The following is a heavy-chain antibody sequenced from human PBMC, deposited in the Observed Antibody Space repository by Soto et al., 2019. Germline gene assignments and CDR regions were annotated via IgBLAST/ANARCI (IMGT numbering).Heavy chain of an antibody. Sequence: QVQLVESGGGVVQPGRSLRLSCAASGFTFSSYAMHWVRQAPGKGLEWVAVISYDGSNKYYADSVKGRFTISRDNSKNTLYLQMNSLRAEDTAVDYCARDKGPMDVWGQGTTVTVSS. CDR1: GFTFSSYA. CDR3: ARDKGPMDV. J-gene: IGHJ6*02. CDR2: ISYDGSNK. V-gene: IGHV3-30-3*01.